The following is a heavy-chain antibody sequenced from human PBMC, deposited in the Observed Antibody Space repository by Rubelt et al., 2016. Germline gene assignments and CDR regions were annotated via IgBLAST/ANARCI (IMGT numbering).Heavy chain of an antibody. CDR1: GGSFSGYY. CDR3: ARGPHLDAFDI. V-gene: IGHV4-34*01. CDR2: INHSGST. Sequence: QVQLQQWGAGLLKPSETLSLTCAVYGGSFSGYYWSWIRQPPGKGLEWIGEINHSGSTNYNPSFKRRVTISVDTSKNQFSLNLSSVTASDTAVYYCARGPHLDAFDIWGQGTMVTVSS. J-gene: IGHJ3*02.